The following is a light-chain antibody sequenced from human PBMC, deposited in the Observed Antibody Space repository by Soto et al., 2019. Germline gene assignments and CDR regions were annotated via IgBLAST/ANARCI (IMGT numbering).Light chain of an antibody. CDR2: AAS. V-gene: IGKV1-39*01. CDR3: QHNYSPPPT. Sequence: PMTQPPFSISTSVRDRVTITYLASQSISSYLNWYQHKPGKAPKLLIFAASSFQSGVPSRFSGSGSGTDFTLTISRLQPEDFATYYCQHNYSPPPTFGQGTKVDIK. J-gene: IGKJ1*01. CDR1: QSISSY.